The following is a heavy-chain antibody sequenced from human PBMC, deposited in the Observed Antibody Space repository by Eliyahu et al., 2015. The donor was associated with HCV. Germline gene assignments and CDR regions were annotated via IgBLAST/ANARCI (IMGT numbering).Heavy chain of an antibody. CDR1: GFTFSXYX. V-gene: IGHV3-23*01. J-gene: IGHJ2*01. D-gene: IGHD1-1*01. Sequence: EVQLLESGGGLVQPGGSLRLSCAASGFTFSXYXMSWVRQAPGKGXEWVSAISGSGGSTYYADSVKGRFTISRDNSKNTLYLQMNSLRAEDTAVYYCAKAYTRDTEAWYFDLWGRGTLVTVSS. CDR3: AKAYTRDTEAWYFDL. CDR2: ISGSGGST.